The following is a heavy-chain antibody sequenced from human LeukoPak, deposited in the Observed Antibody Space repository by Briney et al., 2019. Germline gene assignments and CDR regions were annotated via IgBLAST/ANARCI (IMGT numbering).Heavy chain of an antibody. D-gene: IGHD1-14*01. CDR1: GFTFSRHW. CDR3: AIGYNTMPGDY. CDR2: SYSDGPTT. J-gene: IGHJ4*02. Sequence: PGESLRLSCAASGFTFSRHWLHWVRKAPGKGQVWVSSSYSDGPTTPYADSTADADSVKGRFTISRDDAKDTLYLQMDSLRSEDTAVYYCAIGYNTMPGDYWGQGTLVTVSS. V-gene: IGHV3-74*01.